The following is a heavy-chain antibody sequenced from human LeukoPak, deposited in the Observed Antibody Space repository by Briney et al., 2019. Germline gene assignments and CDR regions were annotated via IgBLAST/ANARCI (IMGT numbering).Heavy chain of an antibody. D-gene: IGHD6-13*01. CDR2: ISYDGSNK. V-gene: IGHV3-30*18. Sequence: PGRSLRLSCAASGFTFSSYGMHWVRQAPGKGLEWVAVISYDGSNKYYADSVKGRFTISRDNSKNTLYLQMNSLRAEDTAVYYCAKTHSSSFDAFDIWGQGTMVTGAS. CDR3: AKTHSSSFDAFDI. CDR1: GFTFSSYG. J-gene: IGHJ3*02.